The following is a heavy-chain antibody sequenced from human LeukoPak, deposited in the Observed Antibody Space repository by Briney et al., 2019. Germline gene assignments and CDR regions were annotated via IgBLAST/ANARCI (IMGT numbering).Heavy chain of an antibody. J-gene: IGHJ2*01. CDR1: GGSFSGYY. Sequence: SETLSLTCAVYGGSFSGYYWSWIRQPPGKGLEWIGYIYYSGSTNYNPSLKSRVTISLDTSKNQFSLKLSSVTTADTAVYYCARSVVTLYWYFDLWGRGTLVTVSS. CDR3: ARSVVTLYWYFDL. V-gene: IGHV4-59*01. CDR2: IYYSGST. D-gene: IGHD4-23*01.